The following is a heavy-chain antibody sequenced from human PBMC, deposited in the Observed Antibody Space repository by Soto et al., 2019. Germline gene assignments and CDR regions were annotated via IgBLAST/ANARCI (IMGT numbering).Heavy chain of an antibody. V-gene: IGHV3-74*01. CDR3: ARTPELLWFGTVGYGMDV. D-gene: IGHD3-10*01. CDR1: GFTFSSYW. Sequence: EVPLVESGGGLVQPGGSLRLSCAASGFTFSSYWMHWVRQAPGKGLVWVSRINSDGSSTSYADSVKGRFTISRDNAKNTLYLQMNSLRAEDTAVYYCARTPELLWFGTVGYGMDVWGQGTTVTVSS. CDR2: INSDGSST. J-gene: IGHJ6*02.